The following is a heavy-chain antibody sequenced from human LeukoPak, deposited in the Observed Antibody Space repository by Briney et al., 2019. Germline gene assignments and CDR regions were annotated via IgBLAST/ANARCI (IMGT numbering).Heavy chain of an antibody. V-gene: IGHV1-8*01. J-gene: IGHJ4*02. CDR3: ARGTRGRNYYGSGSYYNDY. CDR1: GYTFTSYD. D-gene: IGHD3-10*01. Sequence: ASVKVSCKASGYTFTSYDINWVRQATGQGLEWMGWMNPNSGNTGYAQKFQGRVTMTRNTSISTAYMELSSLRSEEPAVYYCARGTRGRNYYGSGSYYNDYWGQGTLVTVSS. CDR2: MNPNSGNT.